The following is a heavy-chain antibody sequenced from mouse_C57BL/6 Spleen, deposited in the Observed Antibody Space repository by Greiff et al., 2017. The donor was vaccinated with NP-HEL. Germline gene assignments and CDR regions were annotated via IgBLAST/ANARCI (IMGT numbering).Heavy chain of an antibody. V-gene: IGHV5-4*01. D-gene: IGHD1-1*01. J-gene: IGHJ1*03. CDR2: ISDGGRYT. Sequence: EVQVVESGGGLVKPGGSLKLSCAASGFPFSSYAMSWVRQTPEKRLEWVATISDGGRYTSYPDNVKGRFTISRDNAKNNLYLQMSHLKSEDTAMYYCARDYYGSSAAYYDGYVDVWGTGTTVTVSS. CDR1: GFPFSSYA. CDR3: ARDYYGSSAAYYDGYVDV.